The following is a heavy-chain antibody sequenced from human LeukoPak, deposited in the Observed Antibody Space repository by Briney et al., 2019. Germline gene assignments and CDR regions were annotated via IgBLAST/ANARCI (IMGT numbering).Heavy chain of an antibody. J-gene: IGHJ6*03. CDR3: AKGSGSPDYYYYYMDV. CDR1: GGSISSGDYY. Sequence: SQTLSLTCTVSGGSISSGDYYWSWIRQPPGKGLEWLGYIYYSGSTYYNPSLKSRVTISVDTSNNQFSLKLSSVTAADTAVYYCAKGSGSPDYYYYYMDVWGKGTTVTVSS. V-gene: IGHV4-30-4*08. CDR2: IYYSGST. D-gene: IGHD1-26*01.